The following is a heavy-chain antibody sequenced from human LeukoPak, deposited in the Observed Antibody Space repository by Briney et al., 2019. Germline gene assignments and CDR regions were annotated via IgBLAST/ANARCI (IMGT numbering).Heavy chain of an antibody. CDR1: GFAFIDYG. D-gene: IGHD6-19*01. Sequence: GGSLRLSCAVSGFAFIDYGMHWVRQAPGKGLEWVAVISYDGSNKYYADSVKGRFTISRDNSKNTLYLQMNSLRAEDTAVYYCAKSNSGWYVPPSDWGQGTLVTVSS. V-gene: IGHV3-30*18. CDR3: AKSNSGWYVPPSD. CDR2: ISYDGSNK. J-gene: IGHJ4*02.